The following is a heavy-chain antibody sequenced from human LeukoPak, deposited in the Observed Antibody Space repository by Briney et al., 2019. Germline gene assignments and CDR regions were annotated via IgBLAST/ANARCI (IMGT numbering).Heavy chain of an antibody. Sequence: SETLSLTCAVYGGSFSGYYWSWLRQPPGKGLEWIGELNHSGSTNYNPSLKSRVTISVDTSKNQFSLKLSSVTAADTAVYYCARGGIYYYGSGRRYYFDYWGQGTLVTVSS. V-gene: IGHV4-34*01. CDR1: GGSFSGYY. D-gene: IGHD3-10*01. CDR3: ARGGIYYYGSGRRYYFDY. J-gene: IGHJ4*02. CDR2: LNHSGST.